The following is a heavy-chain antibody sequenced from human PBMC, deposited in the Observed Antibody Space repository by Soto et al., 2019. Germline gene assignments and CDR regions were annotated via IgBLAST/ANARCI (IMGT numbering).Heavy chain of an antibody. V-gene: IGHV2-5*02. D-gene: IGHD3-3*01. CDR3: AHRVLRTVFGLVTTTAIYFDF. Sequence: QITLNESGPTLVNPTQTLTLTCTFSGFSLTTSGVGVGWIRQSPGKAPEWLALIYWDDDKRYSPSLKSRLTTTNESSKNQGVPTMANLDPADTATYYCAHRVLRTVFGLVTTTAIYFDFWGQGTPVAVSS. CDR2: IYWDDDK. J-gene: IGHJ4*02. CDR1: GFSLTTSGVG.